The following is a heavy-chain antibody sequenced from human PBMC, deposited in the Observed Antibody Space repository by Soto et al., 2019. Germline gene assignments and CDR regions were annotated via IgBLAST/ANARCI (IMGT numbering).Heavy chain of an antibody. CDR2: IIPIFGTA. J-gene: IGHJ4*02. CDR1: GGTFSSYS. Sequence: QVQLVQSGAEVKKPGSSVKVSCKASGGTFSSYSINWVRQAPGQGLEWMGEIIPIFGTANYAQKFQGRVTITADESTSTAYLEVSSLRSEDTGVFFLWGACGRHSGGIDYWGQGTLVTVSS. CDR3: WGACGRHSGGIDY. D-gene: IGHD1-26*01. V-gene: IGHV1-69*01.